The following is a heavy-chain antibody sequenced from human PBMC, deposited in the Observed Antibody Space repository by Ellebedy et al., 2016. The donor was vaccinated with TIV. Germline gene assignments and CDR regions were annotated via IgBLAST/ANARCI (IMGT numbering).Heavy chain of an antibody. CDR2: ISGSGGST. Sequence: GESLKISCAVSGFTFSSYAMSWVRQAPGKGLEWVSAISGSGGSTYYADSVKGRFTISRDNSKNTLYLQMNSLRAEDTAVYYCAKDRIAAARGWFDPWGQGTLVTVSS. CDR3: AKDRIAAARGWFDP. V-gene: IGHV3-23*01. J-gene: IGHJ5*02. D-gene: IGHD6-13*01. CDR1: GFTFSSYA.